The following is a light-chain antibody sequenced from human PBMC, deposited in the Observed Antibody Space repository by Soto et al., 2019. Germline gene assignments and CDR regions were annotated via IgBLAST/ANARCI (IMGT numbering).Light chain of an antibody. V-gene: IGLV2-14*01. J-gene: IGLJ1*01. CDR2: EVN. Sequence: QSALTQPASVSGSPGQSITISCTGTSSDVGGYNYVSWYQQHPGRAPKLMIFEVNNRPSGVSDRFSGSKSGNTASLTISGLQAEDEADYYCSSYAGSHNPSFGTGTKVTVL. CDR1: SSDVGGYNY. CDR3: SSYAGSHNPS.